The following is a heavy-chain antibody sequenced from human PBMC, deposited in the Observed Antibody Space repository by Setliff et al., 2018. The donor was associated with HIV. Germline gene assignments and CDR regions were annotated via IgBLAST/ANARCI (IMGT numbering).Heavy chain of an antibody. J-gene: IGHJ6*03. CDR2: IYYSGST. D-gene: IGHD4-17*01. Sequence: PSETLSLTCNVSGGSISGYYWSWIRQSPGKGLEWIGYIYYSGSTNYNPSLKSRVTISVDTSKNQFSLKLSSVTAADTAVYYCARQREVYGTAYYYYMDVWGKGTTVTVSS. V-gene: IGHV4-59*08. CDR1: GGSISGYY. CDR3: ARQREVYGTAYYYYMDV.